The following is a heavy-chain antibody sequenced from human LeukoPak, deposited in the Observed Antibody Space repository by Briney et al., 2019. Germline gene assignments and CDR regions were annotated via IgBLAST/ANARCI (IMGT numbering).Heavy chain of an antibody. D-gene: IGHD6-6*01. J-gene: IGHJ4*02. CDR3: ATYSSSSGVGY. V-gene: IGHV4-59*01. CDR1: GGSISSYY. CDR2: IYYSGST. Sequence: PSETLSLTCSVSGGSISSYYWSWIQQPPGKGLEWIGYIYYSGSTNHNPSLKSRVTISVDTSKNQFSLKLTSVTAADTAVYYCATYSSSSGVGYWGQGTLVTVSS.